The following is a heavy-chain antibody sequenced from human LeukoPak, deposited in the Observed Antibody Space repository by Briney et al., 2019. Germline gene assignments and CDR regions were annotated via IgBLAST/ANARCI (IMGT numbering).Heavy chain of an antibody. CDR3: ARDLVVVAATARLGTLPWFDP. J-gene: IGHJ5*02. CDR1: GGSISSSSYY. V-gene: IGHV4-39*07. CDR2: IYYSGST. D-gene: IGHD2-15*01. Sequence: SETLSLTCTVSGGSISSSSYYWGWIRQPPGKGLEWIGSIYYSGSTYYNPSLKSRVTISVDTSKNQFSLKLSSVTAADTAVYYCARDLVVVAATARLGTLPWFDPWGQGTLVTVSS.